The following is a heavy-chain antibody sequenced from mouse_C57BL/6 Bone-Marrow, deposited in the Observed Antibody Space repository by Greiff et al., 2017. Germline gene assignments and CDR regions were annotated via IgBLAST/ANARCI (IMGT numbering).Heavy chain of an antibody. V-gene: IGHV5-9-1*02. CDR2: ISSGGDYI. Sequence: EVKLMESGEGLVKPGGSLKLSCAASGFTFSSYAMSWVRQTPEKRLEWVAYISSGGDYIYYADTVKGRFTISRANARNTLYLQMSSLKSEDTTMYYCTREYFSWFAYWGQGTLVTVSA. CDR3: TREYFSWFAY. J-gene: IGHJ3*01. CDR1: GFTFSSYA. D-gene: IGHD5-1*01.